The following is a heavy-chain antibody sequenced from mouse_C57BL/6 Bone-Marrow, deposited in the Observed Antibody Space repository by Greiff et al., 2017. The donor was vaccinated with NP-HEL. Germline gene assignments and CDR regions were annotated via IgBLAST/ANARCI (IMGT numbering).Heavy chain of an antibody. Sequence: QVQLKPSGAELVRPGASVKLSCKASGYTFTDYYINWVKQRPGQGLEWIARIYPGSGNTYYNEKFKGKATLTAEKSSSTAYMQLSSLTSEDSAVYFCARRGNPTGCYAMDYWGQGTSVTVSS. D-gene: IGHD1-1*01. CDR1: GYTFTDYY. CDR2: IYPGSGNT. V-gene: IGHV1-76*01. J-gene: IGHJ4*01. CDR3: ARRGNPTGCYAMDY.